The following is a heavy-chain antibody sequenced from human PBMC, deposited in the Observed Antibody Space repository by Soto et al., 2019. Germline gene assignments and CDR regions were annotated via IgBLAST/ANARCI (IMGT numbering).Heavy chain of an antibody. V-gene: IGHV3-33*01. CDR2: IWYDGSNK. D-gene: IGHD5-12*01. J-gene: IGHJ6*03. CDR1: GFTFSSYG. Sequence: GGSLRLSCAASGFTFSSYGMHWVRQAPGKGLEWVAVIWYDGSNKYYADSVKGRFTISRDNSKNTLYLQMNSLRAEGTAVYYCARDKGLVGVATILRGAPQNNYYYYYYMDVWGKGTTVTVSS. CDR3: ARDKGLVGVATILRGAPQNNYYYYYYMDV.